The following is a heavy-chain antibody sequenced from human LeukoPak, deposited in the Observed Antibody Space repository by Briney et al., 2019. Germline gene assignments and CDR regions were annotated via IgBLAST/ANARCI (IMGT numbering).Heavy chain of an antibody. J-gene: IGHJ4*02. CDR1: EFSFSSYG. D-gene: IGHD3-22*01. V-gene: IGHV3-33*01. CDR3: ARARNNYDSSGYSALDY. CDR2: LCYVVTNK. Sequence: GGSVKLSCAASEFSFSSYGMHWVRQAPGQGLQWVASLCYVVTNKYHAHSVKGRVTITGDNSQSTAYLEMNSLRAEDTAVYFCARARNNYDSSGYSALDYWGQGTLVTVSS.